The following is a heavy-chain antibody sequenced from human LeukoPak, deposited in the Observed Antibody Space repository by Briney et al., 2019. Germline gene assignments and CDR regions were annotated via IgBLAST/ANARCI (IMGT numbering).Heavy chain of an antibody. D-gene: IGHD5-18*01. J-gene: IGHJ4*02. V-gene: IGHV5-51*01. CDR2: IDPSDSDT. CDR3: ARQTAMGRSGDY. Sequence: MHGESLKISCKASGYSFTTYWIGWVRQMPGKGLEWMGIIDPSDSDTRYTPSFQGQVTISADKSLTTAYLQWNSLKASDTALYYCARQTAMGRSGDYWGQGTLVTVSS. CDR1: GYSFTTYW.